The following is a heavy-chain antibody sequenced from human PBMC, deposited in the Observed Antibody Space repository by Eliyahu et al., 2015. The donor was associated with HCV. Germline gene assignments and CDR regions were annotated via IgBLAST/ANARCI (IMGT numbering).Heavy chain of an antibody. J-gene: IGHJ4*02. CDR2: INPNDGST. CDR1: GYXXTXYH. Sequence: QVQLVQSGAEVKEPGASVKVSCKASGYXXTXYHMHWXRQAPGQGLEWMGIINPNDGSTKYTQKFQGRVTMTRDTSTSTVYMELSSLRPEDTAVYYCARGDANCSGGSCYMEYWGQGTVVTVSS. V-gene: IGHV1-46*01. D-gene: IGHD2-15*01. CDR3: ARGDANCSGGSCYMEY.